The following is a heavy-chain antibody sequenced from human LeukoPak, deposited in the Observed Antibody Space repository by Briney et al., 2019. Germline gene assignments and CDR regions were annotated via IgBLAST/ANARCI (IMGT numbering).Heavy chain of an antibody. D-gene: IGHD6-19*01. J-gene: IGHJ4*02. V-gene: IGHV3-9*01. CDR3: AKDDHGGSGWRDYYDY. CDR2: ISWNSATV. Sequence: TGGSLRLSCVASGFTFQDYAMHWVRQAPGKGLEWVSGISWNSATVGYADSVKGRFTISRDNAKNSLYLQMNSLRAEDTAVYYCAKDDHGGSGWRDYYDYWGQGTLVTVSS. CDR1: GFTFQDYA.